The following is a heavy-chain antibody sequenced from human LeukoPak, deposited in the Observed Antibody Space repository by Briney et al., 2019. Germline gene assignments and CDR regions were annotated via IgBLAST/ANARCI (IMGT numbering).Heavy chain of an antibody. V-gene: IGHV3-43*02. D-gene: IGHD3-10*01. CDR3: AKDIKEPDGSGSRTHYYYYGMDV. CDR2: XXXXXXXX. J-gene: IGHJ6*02. Sequence: GGSLRLSCAXSGFTFDDXXXXXXRQAPGKGXXXXXXXXXXXXXXXYADSVKGRFTISRDNSKNSLYLQMNSLRTEDTALYYCAKDIKEPDGSGSRTHYYYYGMDVWGQGTTVTVSS. CDR1: GFTFDDXX.